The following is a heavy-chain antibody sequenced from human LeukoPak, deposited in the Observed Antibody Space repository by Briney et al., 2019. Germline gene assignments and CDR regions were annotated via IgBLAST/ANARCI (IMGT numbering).Heavy chain of an antibody. J-gene: IGHJ6*03. V-gene: IGHV1-69*06. D-gene: IGHD3-16*02. CDR1: GGTFSSYA. Sequence: ASVKVSCKASGGTFSSYAISWVRQAPGQGLEWMGGIIPIFGTANYAQKFQGRVTITADKSTSTAYMELSSLRSEDTAVYYCAMDMITFGGVIPYYYYYMDVWGKGTTVTVSS. CDR3: AMDMITFGGVIPYYYYYMDV. CDR2: IIPIFGTA.